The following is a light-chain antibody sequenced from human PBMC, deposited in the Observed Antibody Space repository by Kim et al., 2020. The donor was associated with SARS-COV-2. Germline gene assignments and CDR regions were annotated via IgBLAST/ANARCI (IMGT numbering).Light chain of an antibody. CDR3: QQYNDWPLYT. CDR2: GAS. Sequence: EIVMTQSPATLSVSPGERATLSCRATQSVSKNLAWYQQRPGQPPSLLIYGASTRATGVPARFSGSGSGTEFTLTISSLQSEDFAVYYCQQYNDWPLYTFGQGTKLEI. J-gene: IGKJ2*01. CDR1: QSVSKN. V-gene: IGKV3-15*01.